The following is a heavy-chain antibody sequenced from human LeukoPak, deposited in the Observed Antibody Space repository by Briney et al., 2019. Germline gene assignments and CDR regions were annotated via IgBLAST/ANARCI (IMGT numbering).Heavy chain of an antibody. J-gene: IGHJ4*02. D-gene: IGHD7-27*01. CDR2: IYYSGST. CDR1: GGSISDSSYY. CDR3: ARHGNWAPDY. Sequence: SETLSLTCTVSGGSISDSSYYWGWLRQPPGKGLEWIGSIYYSGSTYYNPSLKSRVTISVDTSKNQFSLKLSSVTAADTAVYYCARHGNWAPDYWGQGTLVTVSS. V-gene: IGHV4-39*01.